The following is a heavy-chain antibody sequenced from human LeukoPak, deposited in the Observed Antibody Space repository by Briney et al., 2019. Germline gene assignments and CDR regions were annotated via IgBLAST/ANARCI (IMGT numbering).Heavy chain of an antibody. CDR3: ARHDYGAKWFDP. CDR2: VYYSGST. CDR1: GGSISSSGYY. V-gene: IGHV4-39*01. J-gene: IGHJ5*02. D-gene: IGHD4-17*01. Sequence: SETLSLTCTVSGGSISSSGYYWGWIRQPPGKGLEWIGNVYYSGSTYYNPSLKSRVTISVDTSKNQFSLKLSSVTAADTAVYYCARHDYGAKWFDPWGQGTLVTVSS.